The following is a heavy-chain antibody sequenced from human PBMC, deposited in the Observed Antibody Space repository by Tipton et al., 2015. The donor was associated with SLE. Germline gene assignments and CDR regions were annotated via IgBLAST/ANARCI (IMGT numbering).Heavy chain of an antibody. J-gene: IGHJ3*02. Sequence: TLSLTCTVSGGSISSHYWSWIRQPPGKGLEWIGYIYFTGSTNYNPSLKSRVTISVDMSKNQFSLKLSSVTAADTAVYYCARGSGGSSSDAFDIWGQGTMVTVSS. CDR3: ARGSGGSSSDAFDI. D-gene: IGHD6-6*01. CDR1: GGSISSHY. V-gene: IGHV4-59*11. CDR2: IYFTGST.